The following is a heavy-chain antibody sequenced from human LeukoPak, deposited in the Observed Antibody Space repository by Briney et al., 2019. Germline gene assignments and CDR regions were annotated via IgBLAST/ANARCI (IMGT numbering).Heavy chain of an antibody. J-gene: IGHJ4*02. V-gene: IGHV4-4*02. CDR1: GGSIRSSNW. Sequence: ASGTLSLTCAVSGGSIRSSNWWSWVRQPPGKGLEWIGEIYHSGSTNYNPSLKSRVTISVDKSKDQFSLKLSSVTAADTAVYYCARDRYYYGSGSYYHFDYWGQGTLVTVSS. D-gene: IGHD3-10*01. CDR3: ARDRYYYGSGSYYHFDY. CDR2: IYHSGST.